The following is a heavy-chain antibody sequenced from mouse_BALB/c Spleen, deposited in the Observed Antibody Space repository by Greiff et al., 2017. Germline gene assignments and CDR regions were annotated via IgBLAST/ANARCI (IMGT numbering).Heavy chain of an antibody. CDR3: GRRDYDDAPYAMDY. V-gene: IGHV1-84*02. CDR2: IYPGSGNT. Sequence: VQLQESGPELVKPGASVKISCKASGFTFTDYDINWVQQTPGQGLEWIGWIYPGSGNTKYNEKFKGKATLTVDTSSSTAYMQLSSLTSEDTAVYCCGRRDYDDAPYAMDYWGQGTSVTVSS. CDR1: GFTFTDYD. J-gene: IGHJ4*01. D-gene: IGHD2-4*01.